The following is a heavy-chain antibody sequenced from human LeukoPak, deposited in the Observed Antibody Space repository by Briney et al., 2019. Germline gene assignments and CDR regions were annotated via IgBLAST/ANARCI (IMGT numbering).Heavy chain of an antibody. CDR1: GGSFSGYY. CDR2: INHSGST. CDR3: ARGYGDYYDWLAP. J-gene: IGHJ5*02. V-gene: IGHV4-34*01. D-gene: IGHD4-17*01. Sequence: SETLSLTCAFYGGSFSGYYWSGIRQPPGKGLEGTGEINHSGSTNYNPSLKSRVTISVDTSKNQFSLKLSSVTAADTAVYYCARGYGDYYDWLAPWGQGTLVTVSS.